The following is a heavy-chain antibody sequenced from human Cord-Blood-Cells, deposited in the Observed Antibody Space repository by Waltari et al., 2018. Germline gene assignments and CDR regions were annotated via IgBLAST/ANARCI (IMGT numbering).Heavy chain of an antibody. Sequence: QVQLVQSGAEVKKPGASVKVSCKASGYTFTGYYMHWVRQAPGQGLEWIGCVNPNSGGTNYAKKFQGRVTMTRDTSISTAYMELSRLRSDDTAVYYCARGEAAAGTPNDYWGQGTLVTVSS. D-gene: IGHD6-13*01. J-gene: IGHJ4*02. CDR2: VNPNSGGT. CDR3: ARGEAAAGTPNDY. CDR1: GYTFTGYY. V-gene: IGHV1-2*02.